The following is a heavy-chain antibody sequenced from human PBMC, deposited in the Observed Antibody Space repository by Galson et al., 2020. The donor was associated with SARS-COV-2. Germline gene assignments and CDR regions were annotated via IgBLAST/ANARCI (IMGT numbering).Heavy chain of an antibody. Sequence: TLSLTCTVSGGSINNNYWSWVRQPPGKRLTWIGYIYYRGSSNYNPSLESRATIPVDTSKNQFSLKLSSVTAADPAVYYGAREGVHNYFDYWGQGMLVTVPS. V-gene: IGHV4-59*01. J-gene: IGHJ4*02. CDR2: IYYRGSS. CDR3: AREGVHNYFDY. D-gene: IGHD2-8*01. CDR1: GGSINNNY.